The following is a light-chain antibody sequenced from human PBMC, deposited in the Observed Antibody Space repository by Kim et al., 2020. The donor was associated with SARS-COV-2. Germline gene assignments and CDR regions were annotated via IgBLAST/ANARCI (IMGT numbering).Light chain of an antibody. Sequence: SLSTGERATASCRASQRVSSIAWYQQKPGQAPSLLIYGAFTRATGIPDRFSGSGSGTDFTLTISRLEPEDFAVYFCQQHGSSPITFGQGTRLEIK. V-gene: IGKV3-20*01. J-gene: IGKJ5*01. CDR3: QQHGSSPIT. CDR2: GAF. CDR1: QRVSS.